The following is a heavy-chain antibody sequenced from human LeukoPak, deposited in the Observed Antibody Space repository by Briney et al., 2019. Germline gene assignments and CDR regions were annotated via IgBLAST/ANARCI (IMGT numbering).Heavy chain of an antibody. V-gene: IGHV3-23*01. CDR3: ASTPGNVVGANYYMDV. Sequence: GGSLRLSCAAYGFTFSSHAMSWVRQAPGKGLEWVSAISGSGASTYYADSVKGRFTISRDNSKNALYLQMNNLRADVAAVYCCASTPGNVVGANYYMDVWGKGTTVTVS. J-gene: IGHJ6*03. CDR2: ISGSGAST. CDR1: GFTFSSHA. D-gene: IGHD2-15*01.